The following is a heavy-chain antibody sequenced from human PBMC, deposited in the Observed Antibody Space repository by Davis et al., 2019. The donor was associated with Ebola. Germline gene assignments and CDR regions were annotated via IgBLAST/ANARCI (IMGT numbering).Heavy chain of an antibody. Sequence: GESLKISCAASGFTFRNYAIHWVRQAPGKGLEWVAVISYDGSNKYYADSVKGRFTISRDNSKNTLYLQMNSLRAEDTAVYYCARVTGSGGIWGQGTLVTVSS. CDR3: ARVTGSGGI. J-gene: IGHJ4*02. CDR2: ISYDGSNK. V-gene: IGHV3-30*04. D-gene: IGHD1-26*01. CDR1: GFTFRNYA.